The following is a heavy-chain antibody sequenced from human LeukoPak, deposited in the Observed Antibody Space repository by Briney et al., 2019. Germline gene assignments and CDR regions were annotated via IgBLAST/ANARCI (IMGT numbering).Heavy chain of an antibody. V-gene: IGHV4-31*03. D-gene: IGHD6-13*01. Sequence: PSQTLSLTCTVSGGSISSGGYYWSWLRQHPGKGLEWIGYIYYSGSTYYNPSLKSRVTISVDTSKNQFSLKLSSVTAADTAVYYCARYLQQLSGFDPWGQGTLVTVSS. J-gene: IGHJ5*02. CDR1: GGSISSGGYY. CDR2: IYYSGST. CDR3: ARYLQQLSGFDP.